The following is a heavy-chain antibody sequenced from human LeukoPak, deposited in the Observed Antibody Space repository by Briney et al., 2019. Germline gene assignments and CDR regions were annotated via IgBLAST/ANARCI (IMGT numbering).Heavy chain of an antibody. CDR3: ARDLGYSNDY. CDR1: GFTFSSYW. J-gene: IGHJ4*02. D-gene: IGHD6-13*01. CDR2: IKQDGGEK. Sequence: GGSLRLSCAASGFTFSSYWMTWVRQAPGKGLEWVANIKQDGGEKHYVDSVKGRFTISRDNAMKSLYLQMNSLRAEDTAVYYCARDLGYSNDYWGQGTLVTVSS. V-gene: IGHV3-7*03.